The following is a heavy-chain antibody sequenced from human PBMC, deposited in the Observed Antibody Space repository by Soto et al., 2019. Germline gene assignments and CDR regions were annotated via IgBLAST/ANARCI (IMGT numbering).Heavy chain of an antibody. CDR3: ARIHSSSSSDMDV. J-gene: IGHJ6*02. D-gene: IGHD6-6*01. CDR2: TYYRSKWYY. V-gene: IGHV6-1*01. Sequence: SQTLSLSCAISGDSVSSNSAAWNWIRQSPSRGLEWLGRTYYRSKWYYGYAVSVKSRIAIKPDTSKNQFSLQLNSVTPEDTAVYYCARIHSSSSSDMDVWGQGTTVTVSS. CDR1: GDSVSSNSAA.